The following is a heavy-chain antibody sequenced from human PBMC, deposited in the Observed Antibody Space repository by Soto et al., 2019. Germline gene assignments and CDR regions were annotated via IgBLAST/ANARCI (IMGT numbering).Heavy chain of an antibody. CDR3: AKDLDTVRVGGAADY. CDR2: ITYEGINK. Sequence: QVQLVESGGGVVQPGRSLRLSCAASGFPFSNYGMHWVRQAPGKGLEWLAVITYEGINKYYADSVKGRFTISRDNSNNTFYLQLSSLRAEDTAVYYCAKDLDTVRVGGAADYWGQGTLVTGSS. D-gene: IGHD1-26*01. V-gene: IGHV3-30*18. J-gene: IGHJ4*02. CDR1: GFPFSNYG.